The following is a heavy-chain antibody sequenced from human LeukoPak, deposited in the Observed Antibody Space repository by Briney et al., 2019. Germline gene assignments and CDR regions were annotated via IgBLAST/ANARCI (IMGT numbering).Heavy chain of an antibody. J-gene: IGHJ6*02. Sequence: SETLSLTCTVSGDSISGSYWTWVRQPPGQGLEWIGQIHYSGRAEYNPSLKRRITISVDTSKNQMSLTLTSVTAADTAIYYCVKFGVDYDMGVWGQGTTVTVSS. CDR1: GDSISGSY. D-gene: IGHD3-16*01. CDR2: IHYSGRA. V-gene: IGHV4-59*01. CDR3: VKFGVDYDMGV.